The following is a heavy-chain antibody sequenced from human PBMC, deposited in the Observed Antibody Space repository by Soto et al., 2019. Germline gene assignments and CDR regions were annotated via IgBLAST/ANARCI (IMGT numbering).Heavy chain of an antibody. J-gene: IGHJ3*02. CDR2: IYYSGTT. Sequence: QVHLQESGPGLVKPSQTLSLTCTVSGGSLTSNGYYWSWIRQRPEKGLEWLGYIYYSGTTHFNPSLKSRLSISMDTSNNQFSLNLTSVTAADTAVYFCARDLLYRAVFEIWGQGTLVNVSA. V-gene: IGHV4-31*03. D-gene: IGHD3-3*01. CDR3: ARDLLYRAVFEI. CDR1: GGSLTSNGYY.